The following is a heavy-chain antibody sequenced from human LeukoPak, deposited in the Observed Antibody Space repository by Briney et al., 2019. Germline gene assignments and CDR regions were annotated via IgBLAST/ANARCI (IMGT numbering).Heavy chain of an antibody. CDR1: GFTFSSYG. V-gene: IGHV3-33*01. D-gene: IGHD3-3*01. Sequence: GGSLRLSCAASGFTFSSYGMHWVRQAPGKGLEWMAVIWYDGSNKYYADSVKGRFTISRDNSKNTLYLQMNSQRAEDTAVYYCAASLTYYDFWSGYRPWNDAFDIWGQGTMVTVSS. CDR2: IWYDGSNK. CDR3: AASLTYYDFWSGYRPWNDAFDI. J-gene: IGHJ3*02.